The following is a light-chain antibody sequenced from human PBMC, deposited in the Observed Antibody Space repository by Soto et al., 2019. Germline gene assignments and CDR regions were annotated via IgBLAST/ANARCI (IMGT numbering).Light chain of an antibody. J-gene: IGKJ1*01. CDR3: QQYNNWPQT. V-gene: IGKV3-15*01. CDR1: QSLRSS. CDR2: DAS. Sequence: ETMMTQSPDTLSVSLGERATLSSRASQSLRSSLAWYQQKPGQAPRLLIYDASTRATGIPARFSGRGSGTDFTLTISGLQSEDFAVYYCQQYNNWPQTFGQGTKVDIK.